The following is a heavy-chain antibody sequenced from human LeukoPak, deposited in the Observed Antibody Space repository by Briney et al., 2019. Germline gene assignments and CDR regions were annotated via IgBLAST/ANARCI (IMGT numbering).Heavy chain of an antibody. J-gene: IGHJ6*03. V-gene: IGHV4-34*01. CDR2: INHSGST. Sequence: SETLSLTCAVYGGSFSGYYWSWIRQPPGKGLEWIGEINHSGSTNYNPSLKSRVTISVDTSKNQFSLKLSSVTAADTAVYYCARKNYYYYMDVWGKGATVTVSS. CDR1: GGSFSGYY. CDR3: ARKNYYYYMDV.